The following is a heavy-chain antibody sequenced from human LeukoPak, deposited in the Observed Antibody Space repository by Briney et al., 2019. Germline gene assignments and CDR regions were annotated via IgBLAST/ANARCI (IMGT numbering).Heavy chain of an antibody. V-gene: IGHV3-74*01. CDR3: ARGAPPFPVYYYYYMDV. J-gene: IGHJ6*03. D-gene: IGHD3-3*02. CDR2: INSDGSST. CDR1: GFTFSSYW. Sequence: GGSLRLSCAASGFTFSSYWMHWVRQAPGKGLVWVSRINSDGSSTSYADSVKGRFTISRDNAKNTLYLQMNSLRAEDTAVYYCARGAPPFPVYYYYYMDVWGKGTTVTVSS.